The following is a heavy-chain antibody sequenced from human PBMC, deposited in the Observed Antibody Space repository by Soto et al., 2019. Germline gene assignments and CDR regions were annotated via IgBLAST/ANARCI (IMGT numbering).Heavy chain of an antibody. CDR2: VLHDGNNK. CDR3: ARDDGVGIYSNLGY. D-gene: IGHD3-10*01. V-gene: IGHV3-30-3*01. J-gene: IGHJ4*02. Sequence: QVQLVESGGGVVQPGRSLRLSCAASGFTFSDYIMHWVRQAPGEGLEWVAMVLHDGNNKYYADYVKGRFTNSRDNSKNTLYQQLNSLTTEDTAMYYCARDDGVGIYSNLGYWGQGTMVTVSS. CDR1: GFTFSDYI.